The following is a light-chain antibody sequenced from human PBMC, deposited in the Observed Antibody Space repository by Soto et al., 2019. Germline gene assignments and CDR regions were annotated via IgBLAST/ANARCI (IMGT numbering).Light chain of an antibody. J-gene: IGKJ4*01. V-gene: IGKV2-30*01. Sequence: DVVMTQSPLSLPVTLGQPASISCRSTQSLVYSDGNTYLDWFQQRTGQSPRRLIYKVSNRDAGVPERFIGCGSGHNFTMKINRVEAEDVGIYYCMQGTHWQPGFGGGTQVKIK. CDR2: KVS. CDR1: QSLVYSDGNTY. CDR3: MQGTHWQPG.